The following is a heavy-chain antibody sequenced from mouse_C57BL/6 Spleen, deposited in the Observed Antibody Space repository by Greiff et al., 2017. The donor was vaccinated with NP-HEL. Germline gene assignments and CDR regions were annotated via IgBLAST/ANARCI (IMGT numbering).Heavy chain of an antibody. CDR3: ARSDDGFLWYFDV. Sequence: QVQLKESGAELVKPGASVKISCKASGYAFSSYWMNWVKQRPGKGLEWIGQIYPGDGDTNYNGKFKGKATLTADKSSSTAYMQLSSLTSEDSAVYFCARSDDGFLWYFDVWGTGTTVTVSS. CDR1: GYAFSSYW. V-gene: IGHV1-80*01. J-gene: IGHJ1*03. D-gene: IGHD2-3*01. CDR2: IYPGDGDT.